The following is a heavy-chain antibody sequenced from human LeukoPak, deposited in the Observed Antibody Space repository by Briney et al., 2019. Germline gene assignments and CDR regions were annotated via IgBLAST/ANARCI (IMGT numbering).Heavy chain of an antibody. Sequence: GGFLRLSCAASGFTVSSNSMTWVRQAPGKGLEWVSILYNGGGANYADFGKGRFTISRDNSRNTLFLQMNSLRAEDTAVYYCARRDTTGWYHHFDYWGQGTLVTVSS. V-gene: IGHV3-53*01. CDR2: LYNGGGA. J-gene: IGHJ4*02. CDR3: ARRDTTGWYHHFDY. D-gene: IGHD6-19*01. CDR1: GFTVSSNS.